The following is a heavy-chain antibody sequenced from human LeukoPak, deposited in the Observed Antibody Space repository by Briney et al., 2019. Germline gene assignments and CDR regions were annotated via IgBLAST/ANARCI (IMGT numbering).Heavy chain of an antibody. CDR1: GFTFSSYS. V-gene: IGHV3-21*01. D-gene: IGHD1-14*01. Sequence: NPGGSLRLSCAASGFTFSSYSMNWVRQAPGKGLEWVSSISSSSSYIYYADSVKGRFTISRDNAKNSLYLQMNSLRAEDTAVYYCARDIMSGDYFDYWGQGTLVTVSS. CDR2: ISSSSSYI. J-gene: IGHJ4*02. CDR3: ARDIMSGDYFDY.